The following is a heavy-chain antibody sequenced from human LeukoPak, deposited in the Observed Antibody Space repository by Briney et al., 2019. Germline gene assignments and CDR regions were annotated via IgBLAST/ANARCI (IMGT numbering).Heavy chain of an antibody. CDR2: INPNSGGT. Sequence: ASVKVSFTASGYTFTGYYMHWVRQAPGQGGEGMGWINPNSGGTNYAKKFQVRVTMTPHPSISTPYIELSRLTSDDTAVYYCARAMVRGVIHNFYYWGQGTLVTVSS. V-gene: IGHV1-2*02. J-gene: IGHJ4*02. CDR1: GYTFTGYY. CDR3: ARAMVRGVIHNFYY. D-gene: IGHD3-10*01.